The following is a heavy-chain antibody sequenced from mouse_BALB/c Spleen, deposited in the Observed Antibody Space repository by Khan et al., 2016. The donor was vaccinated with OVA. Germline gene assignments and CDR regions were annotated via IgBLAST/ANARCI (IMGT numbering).Heavy chain of an antibody. CDR1: GYSITSGYS. J-gene: IGHJ4*01. V-gene: IGHV3-1*02. D-gene: IGHD2-1*01. Sequence: EVQLQESGPDLVKPSQSLSLTCTVTGYSITSGYSWHWIRQFPGNKLEWMAYIYYTGSINYNPSLKSRISLTRDTSKNPFFLQLNSVTTADTATYYCARDGNYMDYWGQGTSVTVAS. CDR3: ARDGNYMDY. CDR2: IYYTGSI.